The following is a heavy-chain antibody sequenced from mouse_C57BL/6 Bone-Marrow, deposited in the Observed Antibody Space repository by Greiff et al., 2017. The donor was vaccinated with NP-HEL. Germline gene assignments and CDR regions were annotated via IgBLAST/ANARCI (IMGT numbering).Heavy chain of an antibody. V-gene: IGHV6-3*01. CDR1: GFTFSNYW. D-gene: IGHD3-3*01. Sequence: EVMLVESGGGLVQPGGSMKLSCVASGFTFSNYWMNWVRQSPEKGLEWVAQIRLKSDNYATHYAESVKGRFTISRDDSKSSVYLQMNNLRAEDTGIYYCTEGVWDRWYFDVWGTGTTVTVSS. CDR3: TEGVWDRWYFDV. J-gene: IGHJ1*03. CDR2: IRLKSDNYAT.